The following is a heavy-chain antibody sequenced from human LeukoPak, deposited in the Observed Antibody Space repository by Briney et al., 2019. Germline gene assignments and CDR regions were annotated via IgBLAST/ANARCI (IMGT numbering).Heavy chain of an antibody. D-gene: IGHD2-21*02. CDR1: GGSFSGYY. Sequence: SETLSLTCAVYGGSFSGYYWSWIRQPPGKGLEWIGEINHSGSTNYNPSLKSRVTISVDTSKNQFSLKLSSVTAADTAVYYCARLNCGGDCYSYWGQGTLVTVSS. J-gene: IGHJ4*02. CDR3: ARLNCGGDCYSY. CDR2: INHSGST. V-gene: IGHV4-34*01.